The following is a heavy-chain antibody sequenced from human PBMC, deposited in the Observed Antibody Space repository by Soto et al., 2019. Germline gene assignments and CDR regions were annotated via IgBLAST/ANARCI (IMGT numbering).Heavy chain of an antibody. D-gene: IGHD6-13*01. Sequence: QPGGSLRLSCAASGFTFSSYAMSWVRQAPGKGLEWVSAISGSGGSTYYADSVKGRFTISRDNSKNTLYLQMNSLRAEDTAVYYCAKVGQYSSSWYVDYWGQGTLVTVSS. CDR2: ISGSGGST. CDR1: GFTFSSYA. CDR3: AKVGQYSSSWYVDY. J-gene: IGHJ4*02. V-gene: IGHV3-23*01.